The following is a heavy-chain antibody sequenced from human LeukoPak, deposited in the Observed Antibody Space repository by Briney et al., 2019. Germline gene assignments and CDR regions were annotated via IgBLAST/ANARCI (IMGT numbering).Heavy chain of an antibody. Sequence: GESLKLSCAASGFTFSGSAMHWVRQASGKGLEWVGRIRSKANSYATAYAASVKGRFTISRDDSKYTAYLQMNSLKTEDTAVYYCTRPAVDTAMVNAYRFDYWGQGTLVTVSS. CDR3: TRPAVDTAMVNAYRFDY. V-gene: IGHV3-73*01. J-gene: IGHJ4*02. D-gene: IGHD5-18*01. CDR2: IRSKANSYAT. CDR1: GFTFSGSA.